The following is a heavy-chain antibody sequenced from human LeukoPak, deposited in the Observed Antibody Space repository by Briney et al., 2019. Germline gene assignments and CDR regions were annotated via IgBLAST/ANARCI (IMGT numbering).Heavy chain of an antibody. V-gene: IGHV3-21*01. CDR1: GFTFSSYG. Sequence: GGSLRLSCAASGFTFSSYGMHWVRQAPGKGLEWVSSISSSSSYIYYADSVKGRFTISRDNAKNSLYLQMNSLRAEDTAVYYCASPYSSRWYELCYWGQGTLVTVSS. D-gene: IGHD6-13*01. CDR2: ISSSSSYI. J-gene: IGHJ4*02. CDR3: ASPYSSRWYELCY.